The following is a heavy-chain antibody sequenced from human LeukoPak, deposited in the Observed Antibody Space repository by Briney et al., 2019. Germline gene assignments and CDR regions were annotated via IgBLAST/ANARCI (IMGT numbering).Heavy chain of an antibody. D-gene: IGHD1-26*01. CDR2: IYPSGST. Sequence: SETLSLTCTVSGGSISTNYWNWIRQPAGKGLEWIGRIYPSGSTNYNPSLKSRVTISLDKTKNQFSLRFSSVTAADTAVYYCARDRGSYPYYFDYWGQGTLVTVSS. CDR1: GGSISTNY. V-gene: IGHV4-4*07. CDR3: ARDRGSYPYYFDY. J-gene: IGHJ4*02.